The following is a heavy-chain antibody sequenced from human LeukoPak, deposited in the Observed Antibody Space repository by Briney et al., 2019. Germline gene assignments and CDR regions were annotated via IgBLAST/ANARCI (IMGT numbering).Heavy chain of an antibody. CDR2: ISYDGSNK. J-gene: IGHJ4*02. Sequence: GRSLRLSCAASGFTFSSYAMHWVRQAPGKGLEWVAVISYDGSNKYYADSVKGRFTISRDNSKNTLYLQMNSLRADDTAVYYCAKDMNSWRDGSGLGDYFDYWGQGTLVTVSS. CDR1: GFTFSSYA. D-gene: IGHD6-19*01. V-gene: IGHV3-30-3*01. CDR3: AKDMNSWRDGSGLGDYFDY.